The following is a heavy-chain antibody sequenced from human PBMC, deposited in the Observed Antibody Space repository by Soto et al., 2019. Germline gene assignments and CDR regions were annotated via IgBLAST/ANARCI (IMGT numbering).Heavy chain of an antibody. CDR1: GGSISTYY. V-gene: IGHV4-4*07. Sequence: QVQLQESGPGLVKPSETLSLTCTVSGGSISTYYWNWIRQSAGKGLEWIGRLYISGSTNYHPSLTSRVAMSVDTSNNQFSLKVTSVTAAETAVYYCARGGRDGFDIWGQGTMVTVSS. J-gene: IGHJ3*02. CDR3: ARGGRDGFDI. CDR2: LYISGST.